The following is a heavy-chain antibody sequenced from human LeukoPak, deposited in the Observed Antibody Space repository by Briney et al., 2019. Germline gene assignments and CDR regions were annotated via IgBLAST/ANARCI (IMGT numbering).Heavy chain of an antibody. Sequence: GGSLRLSCAASGFTFSSFEMTWVRQAPGKGLEWVTFIRFDGGKKNYADSVKGRFAISRDNSKNTVYLQMNSLRAEDTAIYYCAKDGDSTGYYSSYYNHMDVWGKGTSVTISS. V-gene: IGHV3-30*02. D-gene: IGHD3-22*01. J-gene: IGHJ6*03. CDR1: GFTFSSFE. CDR2: IRFDGGKK. CDR3: AKDGDSTGYYSSYYNHMDV.